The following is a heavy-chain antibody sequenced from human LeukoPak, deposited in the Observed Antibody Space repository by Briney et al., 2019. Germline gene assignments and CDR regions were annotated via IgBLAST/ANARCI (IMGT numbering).Heavy chain of an antibody. Sequence: ASVTVSCKASGGTFSSYAISWVRQAPGQGLEWMGGIIPIFGTANYAQKFQGRVTITADKSTSTAYMELSSLRSEDTAVYYCARDLSAPYYYYYYMDVWGKGTTVTVSS. J-gene: IGHJ6*03. CDR3: ARDLSAPYYYYYYMDV. CDR2: IIPIFGTA. CDR1: GGTFSSYA. V-gene: IGHV1-69*06.